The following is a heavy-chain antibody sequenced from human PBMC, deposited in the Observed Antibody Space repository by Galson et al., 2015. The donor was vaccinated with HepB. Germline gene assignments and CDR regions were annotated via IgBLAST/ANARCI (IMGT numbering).Heavy chain of an antibody. J-gene: IGHJ6*02. CDR1: GFTFSRHA. Sequence: SLRLSCAASGFTFSRHAFHWVRQAPGKGLEWISYIRRSSSNRYYEDSVNGRFTITRDDAKNSLYLTMNSLRDEDTAVYYCTRDRYCTSTTCSGYYYGMDVWGQGTTVTVSS. V-gene: IGHV3-48*02. CDR2: IRRSSSNR. D-gene: IGHD2-2*01. CDR3: TRDRYCTSTTCSGYYYGMDV.